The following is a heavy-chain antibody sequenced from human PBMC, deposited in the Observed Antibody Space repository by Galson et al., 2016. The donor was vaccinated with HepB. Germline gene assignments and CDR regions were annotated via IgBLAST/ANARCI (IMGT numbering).Heavy chain of an antibody. J-gene: IGHJ4*02. D-gene: IGHD3-3*01. V-gene: IGHV4-4*02. CDR3: ARYPAGDFWSGYYLDS. CDR2: IFRSGST. Sequence: SETLSLTCAVSGGSISSSNWWTWVRQPPGKGLEWIGEIFRSGSTNYNPSLKSRVTISMDKSKNQFSVRLTSVTAADTAVYYCARYPAGDFWSGYYLDSWGQGTLVVVSS. CDR1: GGSISSSNW.